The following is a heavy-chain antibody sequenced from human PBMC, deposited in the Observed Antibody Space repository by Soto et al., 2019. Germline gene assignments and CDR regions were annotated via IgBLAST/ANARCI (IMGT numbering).Heavy chain of an antibody. CDR3: TSLNPYFDF. CDR2: FDPEDAET. Sequence: QVHLVQSGAEVKTPGASVKVSCKVSGYSLTGTSMHWVRQSPGKGLEWMGGFDPEDAETFYAQKFPGRVTMTEDSSTDTAYMELTNLTSADTAIYFCTSLNPYFDFWGQGTPVTVSS. V-gene: IGHV1-24*01. CDR1: GYSLTGTS. J-gene: IGHJ4*02.